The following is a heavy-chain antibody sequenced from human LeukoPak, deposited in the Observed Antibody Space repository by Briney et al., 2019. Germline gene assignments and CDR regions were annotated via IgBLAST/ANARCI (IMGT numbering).Heavy chain of an antibody. V-gene: IGHV4-34*01. CDR1: GGSFSGYY. CDR2: INHSGST. Sequence: SSETLSLTCAVYGGSFSGYYWSWIRQPPGKGLEWIGEINHSGSTNYNPSLKRRVTISVDTSKNQCSLKLSSVTAADTAVYYCARVRRYCSSTSCYFFAFDIWGQGTMVTVSS. J-gene: IGHJ3*02. CDR3: ARVRRYCSSTSCYFFAFDI. D-gene: IGHD2-2*01.